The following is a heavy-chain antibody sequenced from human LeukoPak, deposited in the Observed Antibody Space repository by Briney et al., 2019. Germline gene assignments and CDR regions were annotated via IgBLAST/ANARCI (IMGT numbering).Heavy chain of an antibody. Sequence: PGGSLRLSCAASGFTFDDYAMHWVRQAPGKGLEWVSGISWNSGSIGYADSVKGRFTISRDNAKNSLYLQMNSLRAEDMALYYCAKGKGSSSFDYWGQGTLVTVSS. J-gene: IGHJ4*02. CDR1: GFTFDDYA. CDR3: AKGKGSSSFDY. V-gene: IGHV3-9*03. CDR2: ISWNSGSI. D-gene: IGHD1-26*01.